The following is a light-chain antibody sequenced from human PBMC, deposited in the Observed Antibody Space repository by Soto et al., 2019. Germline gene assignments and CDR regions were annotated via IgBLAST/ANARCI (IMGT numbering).Light chain of an antibody. J-gene: IGLJ1*01. CDR2: EVS. V-gene: IGLV2-23*02. CDR3: CSYAGRSTFYV. Sequence: QSALTQPASVSGSPGQSITISCTGTSSDVGSYNLVSWYQQYPGKAPKLMIYEVSKRPSGVSNRFSGSKSGNTASLTISGLQAEDEADYYCCSYAGRSTFYVFGTGTKLTVL. CDR1: SSDVGSYNL.